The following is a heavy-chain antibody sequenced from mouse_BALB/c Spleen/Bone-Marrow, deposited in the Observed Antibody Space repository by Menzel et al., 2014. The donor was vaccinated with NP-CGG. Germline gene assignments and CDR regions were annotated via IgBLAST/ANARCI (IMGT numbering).Heavy chain of an antibody. CDR1: GYTFTSYY. V-gene: IGHV1S81*02. J-gene: IGHJ4*01. CDR3: TRSRYDYDNAMDC. D-gene: IGHD2-4*01. CDR2: INPSNGGT. Sequence: VKLQESGAELVKPGASVKLSCKASGYTFTSYYMYWVKQRPGQGLEWIGEINPSNGGTNFNEKFKSKATLTVDKSSSTAYMQLSGLTSEDSAVYYCTRSRYDYDNAMDCWGQGTSVTVSS.